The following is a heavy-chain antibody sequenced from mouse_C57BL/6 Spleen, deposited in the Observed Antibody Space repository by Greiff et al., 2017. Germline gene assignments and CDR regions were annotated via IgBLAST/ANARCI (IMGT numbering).Heavy chain of an antibody. Sequence: EVKLMESGGGLVKPGGSLKLSCAASGFTFSSYAMSWVRQTPEKRLEWVATISDGGSYTYYPDNVKGRFTISRDNAKNNLYLQMSHLKSEDTAMYYCARDLLTGTSYYFDYWGQGTTLTVSS. J-gene: IGHJ2*01. D-gene: IGHD4-1*01. CDR3: ARDLLTGTSYYFDY. V-gene: IGHV5-4*01. CDR1: GFTFSSYA. CDR2: ISDGGSYT.